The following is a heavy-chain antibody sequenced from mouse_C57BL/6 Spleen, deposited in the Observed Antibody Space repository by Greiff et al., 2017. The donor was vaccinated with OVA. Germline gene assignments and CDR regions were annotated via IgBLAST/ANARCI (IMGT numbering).Heavy chain of an antibody. V-gene: IGHV5-16*01. CDR3: ARLGWYFDV. CDR1: GFTFSDYY. J-gene: IGHJ1*01. Sequence: EVNVVESEGGLVQPGSSMKLSCTASGFTFSDYYMAWVRQVPEKGLEWVANINYDGSSTYYLDSLKSRFIISRDNAKNILYLQMSSLKSEDTATYYCARLGWYFDVWGAGTTVTVSS. CDR2: INYDGSST.